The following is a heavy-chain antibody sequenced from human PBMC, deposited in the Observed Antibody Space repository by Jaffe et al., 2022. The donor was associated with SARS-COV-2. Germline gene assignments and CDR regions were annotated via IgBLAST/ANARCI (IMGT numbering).Heavy chain of an antibody. CDR3: AKSLPGYYEDWLDP. D-gene: IGHD3-9*01. J-gene: IGHJ5*02. Sequence: QVQLVQSGAEVKQPGSSVKVSCKASGGALNSYTINWVRQAPGQGLEWMGGINPKFETGKDAQKFQGRVTITADKLTNTAYMELSSLRSEDTAVYYCAKSLPGYYEDWLDPWGQGTLVTVTS. V-gene: IGHV1-69*06. CDR2: INPKFETG. CDR1: GGALNSYT.